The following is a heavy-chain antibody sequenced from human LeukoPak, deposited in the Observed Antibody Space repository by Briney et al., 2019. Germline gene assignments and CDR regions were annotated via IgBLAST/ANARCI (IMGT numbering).Heavy chain of an antibody. V-gene: IGHV4-59*01. CDR2: IYYSGTT. CDR3: ARDFLPPHYTATIRPDWYFDL. CDR1: GGSINDYY. J-gene: IGHJ2*01. D-gene: IGHD5-12*01. Sequence: SETLSLTCTVSGGSINDYYWSWIRQPPGEGLEWIGNIYYSGTTSYNPSLESRVIISVDTSKYQFSLKLNSVTAADTAVYYCARDFLPPHYTATIRPDWYFDLWGRGTLVTVSS.